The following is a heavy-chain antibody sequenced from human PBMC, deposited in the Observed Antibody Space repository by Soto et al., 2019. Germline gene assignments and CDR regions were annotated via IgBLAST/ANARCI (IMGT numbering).Heavy chain of an antibody. Sequence: QVQLQQWGAGLLKPSETLSLTCAVYGGSFSGYYWSWIRQPPGKGLEWIGEINHSGSTNYNPSLKSRVTISVDTSKNQFSLKLSSVTAADTAVYYCARGSKVATITVRSAKRTKFDYWGQGTLVTVSS. CDR2: INHSGST. CDR3: ARGSKVATITVRSAKRTKFDY. V-gene: IGHV4-34*01. J-gene: IGHJ4*02. CDR1: GGSFSGYY. D-gene: IGHD5-12*01.